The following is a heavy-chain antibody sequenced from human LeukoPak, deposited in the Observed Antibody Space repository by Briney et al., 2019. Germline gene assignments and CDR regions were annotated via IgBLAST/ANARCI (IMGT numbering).Heavy chain of an antibody. Sequence: PSETLSPTCAVYGGPFSGYYWSWIRQPPGKGLEWIGEINHSGSTNYNPSLKSRVTISVDTSKNQFSLKLSSVTAADTAVYYCARGKRYSSGYFDYWGQGTLVTVSS. D-gene: IGHD5-18*01. J-gene: IGHJ4*02. CDR2: INHSGST. V-gene: IGHV4-34*01. CDR1: GGPFSGYY. CDR3: ARGKRYSSGYFDY.